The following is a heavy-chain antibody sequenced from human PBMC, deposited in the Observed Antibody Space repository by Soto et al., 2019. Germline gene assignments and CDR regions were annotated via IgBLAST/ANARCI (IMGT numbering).Heavy chain of an antibody. CDR2: IYPGDSDT. CDR1: GYSFTSYW. J-gene: IGHJ6*03. Sequence: PGESLQISCKGSGYSFTSYWIGWVRQMPGKGLEWMGIIYPGDSDTRYSPSFQGQVTISADKSISTAYLQWSSLKASDTAMYYCARPGLVAAGRCSEGIWHVEVRGKGTTVT. CDR3: ARPGLVAAGRCSEGIWHVEV. V-gene: IGHV5-51*01. D-gene: IGHD6-13*01.